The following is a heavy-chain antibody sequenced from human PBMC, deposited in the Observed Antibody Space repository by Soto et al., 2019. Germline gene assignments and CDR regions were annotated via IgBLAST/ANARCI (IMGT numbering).Heavy chain of an antibody. V-gene: IGHV4-59*01. J-gene: IGHJ4*02. CDR2: NFYSGST. CDR1: GDSIRSYY. Sequence: PSETLSLTCTVSGDSIRSYYWSWIRQPPGKGLEWIGYNFYSGSTSYNPSLKSRVTISADTSKNQFSLKLSSVTAADTAVYYCARTTVTTGTPYFDYWGQGTLVTVSS. CDR3: ARTTVTTGTPYFDY. D-gene: IGHD4-17*01.